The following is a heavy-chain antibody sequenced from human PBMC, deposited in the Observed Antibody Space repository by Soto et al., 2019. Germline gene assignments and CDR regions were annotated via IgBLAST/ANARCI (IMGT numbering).Heavy chain of an antibody. CDR3: ARGLLRRPYSPYGTVV. CDR1: GGSFSGYY. J-gene: IGHJ6*02. Sequence: PSETLSITCAVYGGSFSGYYWNWIRHLPGKGLEWIGEINHSGSTNYNPSLKTRVTILVDTSKNHFSLKLRSVTPADTAVYYCARGLLRRPYSPYGTVVWCPGTALTV. CDR2: INHSGST. V-gene: IGHV4-34*01. D-gene: IGHD2-15*01.